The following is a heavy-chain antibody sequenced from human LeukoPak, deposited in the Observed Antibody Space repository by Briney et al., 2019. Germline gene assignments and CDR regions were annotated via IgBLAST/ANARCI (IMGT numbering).Heavy chain of an antibody. CDR3: AKVPYSDYGSGRPPFMDV. D-gene: IGHD3-10*01. CDR2: ISDSGGST. Sequence: GGSLRLSCAASGFTLSSYAMSWVRQAPGKGLKGVSTISDSGGSTDYADSVKGRFTISRDNSKNPLFLQMDSLRADDTAVFYCAKVPYSDYGSGRPPFMDVWGQGPTVAVSS. J-gene: IGHJ6*02. CDR1: GFTLSSYA. V-gene: IGHV3-23*01.